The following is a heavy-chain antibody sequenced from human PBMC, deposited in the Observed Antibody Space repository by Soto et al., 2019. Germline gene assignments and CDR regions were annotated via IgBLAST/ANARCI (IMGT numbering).Heavy chain of an antibody. CDR3: ACARGYSGYDRPYYMDV. D-gene: IGHD5-12*01. J-gene: IGHJ6*03. Sequence: ASVKVSCKASGYTFTSYGISWVRQAPGQGLEWMGWISAYNGNTNYAQKLQGRVTMTTDTSTSTAYMELRSLRSDDTAVDYCACARGYSGYDRPYYMDVWGQGTTVTVSS. CDR1: GYTFTSYG. V-gene: IGHV1-18*01. CDR2: ISAYNGNT.